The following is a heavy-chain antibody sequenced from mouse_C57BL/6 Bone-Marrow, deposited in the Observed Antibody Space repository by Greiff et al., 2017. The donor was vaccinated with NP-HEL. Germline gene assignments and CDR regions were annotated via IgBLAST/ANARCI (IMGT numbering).Heavy chain of an antibody. CDR3: ARLGDGYASWFAY. D-gene: IGHD2-2*01. J-gene: IGHJ3*01. CDR1: GYTFTDYY. CDR2: INPYNGGT. Sequence: SGPVLVKPGASVKMSCKASGYTFTDYYMNWVKQSHGKSLEWIGVINPYNGGTSYNQKFKGKATLTVDKSSSTAYMELNSLTSEDSAVYYCARLGDGYASWFAYWGQGTLVTVSA. V-gene: IGHV1-19*01.